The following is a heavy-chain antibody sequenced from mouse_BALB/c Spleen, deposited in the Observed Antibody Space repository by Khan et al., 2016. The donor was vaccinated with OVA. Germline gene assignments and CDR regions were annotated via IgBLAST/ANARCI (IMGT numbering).Heavy chain of an antibody. J-gene: IGHJ3*01. CDR1: GFTFSTYG. CDR3: ARLSYYVDSGGFAY. V-gene: IGHV5-6*01. D-gene: IGHD1-1*01. Sequence: EVQLVESGGDLVEPGGSLKLSCAASGFTFSTYGMSWVRQNLDKKMEGVATISTCGHYTYYPDSVRGRFTIYRDNAKNNLYLQMNSLKSEDTAMFYFARLSYYVDSGGFAYWGQGTLVTVSA. CDR2: ISTCGHYT.